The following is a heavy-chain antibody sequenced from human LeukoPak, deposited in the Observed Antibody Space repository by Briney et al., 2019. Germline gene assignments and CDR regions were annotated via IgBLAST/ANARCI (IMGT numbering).Heavy chain of an antibody. D-gene: IGHD6-19*01. CDR3: ARDSSGWAYYYYYYMDV. CDR2: ISAYNGNT. V-gene: IGHV1-18*01. CDR1: GYTFTSYG. Sequence: PRASVKLSCKASGYTFTSYGMSWVRQAPGQGLEWMAWISAYNGNTNYAQKLQGRVTMTTDTSTSTAYMELRSLRSDDTAVYYCARDSSGWAYYYYYYMDVWGKGTTVTISS. J-gene: IGHJ6*03.